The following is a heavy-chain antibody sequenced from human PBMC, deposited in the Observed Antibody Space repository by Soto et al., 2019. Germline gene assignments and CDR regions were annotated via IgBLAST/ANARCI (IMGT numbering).Heavy chain of an antibody. CDR1: GGSISSSSYY. CDR3: ARLGIGGFTDQYYYDSSGEDSSFDY. J-gene: IGHJ4*02. V-gene: IGHV4-39*01. CDR2: IYYSGST. D-gene: IGHD3-22*01. Sequence: SETLSLTCTVSGGSISSSSYYWGWIRQPPGKGLEWIGSIYYSGSTYYNPSLKSRVTISVDTSKNQFSLKLSSVTAADTAVYYCARLGIGGFTDQYYYDSSGEDSSFDYWGQGTLVTVSS.